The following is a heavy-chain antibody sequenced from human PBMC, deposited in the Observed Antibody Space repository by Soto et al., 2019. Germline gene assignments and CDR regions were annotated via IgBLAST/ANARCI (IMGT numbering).Heavy chain of an antibody. CDR3: ARGGVTVSGTGDY. V-gene: IGHV1-46*01. CDR2: INPGGVTT. CDR1: GYTFTRHF. Sequence: QVQLVQSGAEVKKPGASVKVSCKTSGYTFTRHFMHWLRQAPGQGLEWMGIINPGGVTTSYAQEFQGRVTMTGDTSNSTGYMELSSLRSEDTAVYYCARGGVTVSGTGDYWGQGTLVTVSS. D-gene: IGHD6-19*01. J-gene: IGHJ4*02.